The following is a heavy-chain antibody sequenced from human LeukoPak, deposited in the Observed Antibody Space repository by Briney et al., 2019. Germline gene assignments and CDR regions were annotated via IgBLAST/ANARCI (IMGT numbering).Heavy chain of an antibody. V-gene: IGHV3-48*03. D-gene: IGHD6-19*01. Sequence: PGGSLRLSCAASGFTFSSYEMNWVRQAPGEGLECVSYITSSGSTIYCADSVKGLFTISRDNAKNSLYLQMNSLRADDTAVYYCARSGWYFDYWGQGILVTVSS. CDR2: ITSSGSTI. CDR3: ARSGWYFDY. CDR1: GFTFSSYE. J-gene: IGHJ4*02.